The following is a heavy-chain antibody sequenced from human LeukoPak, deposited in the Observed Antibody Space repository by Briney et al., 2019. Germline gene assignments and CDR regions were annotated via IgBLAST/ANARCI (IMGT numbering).Heavy chain of an antibody. Sequence: GGSLRLSCAASGFTFSSYAMSWVRQAPGKGLVWVSGISGSGGSTYCADSVKGRFTISRDNSKNTLYLQMNSLRAEDTAVYYCAKDGREWPRSLDYWGQGTLVTVSS. V-gene: IGHV3-23*01. D-gene: IGHD5-12*01. CDR1: GFTFSSYA. J-gene: IGHJ4*02. CDR2: ISGSGGST. CDR3: AKDGREWPRSLDY.